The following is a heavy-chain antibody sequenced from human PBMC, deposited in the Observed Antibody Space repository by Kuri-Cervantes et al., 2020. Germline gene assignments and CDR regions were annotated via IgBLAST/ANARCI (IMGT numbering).Heavy chain of an antibody. CDR1: GFSLTTSAMC. CDR2: IFWDDDK. Sequence: SGPTLVKPTQTLTLTCSFSGFSLTTSAMCVSWVRQPPGKALEWLALIFWDDDKRYGPSLKSRLTIAKDTSKNQVVLTMTNLDPVDTATYYCAHRPGIVSTMAYFDYWGQGILVTVSS. V-gene: IGHV2-5*08. D-gene: IGHD5/OR15-5a*01. CDR3: AHRPGIVSTMAYFDY. J-gene: IGHJ4*02.